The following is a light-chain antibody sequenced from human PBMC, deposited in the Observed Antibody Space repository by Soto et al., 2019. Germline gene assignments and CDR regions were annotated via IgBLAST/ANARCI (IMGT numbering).Light chain of an antibody. CDR2: DAS. CDR1: QSVTDY. CDR3: QQRSDWAFT. Sequence: EIVLRQSPATLSLSPGERATLSCRACQSVTDYLGWYQQKPGQAPRLLIYDASNRATGIPPRFSGSGFGTDFTLTISSLEPEDFAVYFCQQRSDWAFTFGPGTKVDIK. V-gene: IGKV3-11*01. J-gene: IGKJ3*01.